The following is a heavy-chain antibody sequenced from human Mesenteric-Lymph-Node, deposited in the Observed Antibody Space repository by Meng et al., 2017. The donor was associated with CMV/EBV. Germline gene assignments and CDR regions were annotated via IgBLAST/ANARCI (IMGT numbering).Heavy chain of an antibody. Sequence: GESLKISCVTSGFTFVIYGMHWVRQAPGKGLEWVAFIRYDGSHQDYADSVKGRFTISRDNSKNTVYLEMNSLRVEDTAVYFCAKVGSGWWGIDIWGQGTLVTVSS. CDR3: AKVGSGWWGIDI. CDR1: GFTFVIYG. J-gene: IGHJ4*02. D-gene: IGHD6-13*01. CDR2: IRYDGSHQ. V-gene: IGHV3-30*02.